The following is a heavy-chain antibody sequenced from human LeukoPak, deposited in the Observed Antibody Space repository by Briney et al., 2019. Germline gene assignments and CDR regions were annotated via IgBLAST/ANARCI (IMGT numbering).Heavy chain of an antibody. V-gene: IGHV4-59*01. Sequence: PSETLSLTCTVSGGSISSYYWSWIRQPPGKGVEWIGYIYYSGSTNYNPSLKSRVTISVDTSKNQFSLKLSSVTAADTAVYYCARVLDYLGYFDYWGQGTLVTVSS. D-gene: IGHD4/OR15-4a*01. CDR2: IYYSGST. CDR3: ARVLDYLGYFDY. J-gene: IGHJ4*02. CDR1: GGSISSYY.